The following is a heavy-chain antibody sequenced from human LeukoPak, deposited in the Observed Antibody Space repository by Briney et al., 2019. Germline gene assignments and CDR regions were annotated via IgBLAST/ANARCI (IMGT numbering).Heavy chain of an antibody. CDR2: INPDGTTT. V-gene: IGHV3-74*01. D-gene: IGHD4-11*01. CDR1: GFTFSSYW. Sequence: AGGSLRLSCAASGFTFSSYWMHWVRQAPGKGLVWVSRINPDGTTTTYADSVKGRFTISRENAKNTLYLQMNSLRAEDTAVYYCAKGYSKSSHFDYWGQGTLVTVSS. J-gene: IGHJ4*02. CDR3: AKGYSKSSHFDY.